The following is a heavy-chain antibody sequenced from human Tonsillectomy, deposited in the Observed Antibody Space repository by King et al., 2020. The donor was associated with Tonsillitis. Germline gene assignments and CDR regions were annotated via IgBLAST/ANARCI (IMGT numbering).Heavy chain of an antibody. CDR1: GYTFTGYY. CDR2: INPNSGAT. D-gene: IGHD6-6*01. J-gene: IGHJ5*02. Sequence: VQLVESGAEVKKPGASVKVSCKASGYTFTGYYMHWVRQAPGQGLEWMGWINPNSGATSYAQNFQGRVTMTRDTSISTAYMELSTLRSDDTAVYYCAGDLEYSSSSDNCFDPWGQGTLVTVSS. V-gene: IGHV1-2*02. CDR3: AGDLEYSSSSDNCFDP.